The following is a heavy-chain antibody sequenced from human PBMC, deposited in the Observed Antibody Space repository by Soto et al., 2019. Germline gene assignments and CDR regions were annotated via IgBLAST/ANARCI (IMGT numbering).Heavy chain of an antibody. Sequence: SETLSLTCAVSGGSISSGGYSWSWIRQPPGKGLERIGYIYHSGSTYYNPSLKSRVTISVDRSKNQFSLKLSSVTAADTAVYYCASGWGDSSGYYRNYYYYGMDVWGQGTTVTVSS. D-gene: IGHD3-22*01. CDR3: ASGWGDSSGYYRNYYYYGMDV. CDR2: IYHSGST. J-gene: IGHJ6*02. V-gene: IGHV4-30-2*01. CDR1: GGSISSGGYS.